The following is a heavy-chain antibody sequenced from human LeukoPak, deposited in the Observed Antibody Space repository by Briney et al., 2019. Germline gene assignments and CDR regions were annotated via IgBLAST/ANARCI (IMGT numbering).Heavy chain of an antibody. J-gene: IGHJ5*02. CDR1: GFTFSSYS. CDR3: AREKPQSRIAAAGSPIRSWFDP. D-gene: IGHD6-13*01. Sequence: GGSLRLSCAASGFTFSSYSMNWVRQAPGKGLEWVSSISSSSSYIYYADTVKGRFTISRDNAKNSLYLQMNSLRAEDTAVYYCAREKPQSRIAAAGSPIRSWFDPWGQGTLVTVSS. V-gene: IGHV3-21*01. CDR2: ISSSSSYI.